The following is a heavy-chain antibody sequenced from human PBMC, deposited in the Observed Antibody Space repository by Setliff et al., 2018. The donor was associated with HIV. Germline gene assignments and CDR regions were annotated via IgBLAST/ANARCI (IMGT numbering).Heavy chain of an antibody. V-gene: IGHV1-18*01. CDR1: GYTFTSYG. CDR3: ARRGNEVYGYYYYYYYMDV. D-gene: IGHD2-8*01. CDR2: ISAYNGDT. J-gene: IGHJ6*03. Sequence: ASVKVSCKASGYTFTSYGISWVRQAPGQGLEWMGWISAYNGDTNYAQKLQGRVTMTTDTSTSTAYMELRSLRSDDTAVYYCARRGNEVYGYYYYYYYMDVWGKGTTVTVS.